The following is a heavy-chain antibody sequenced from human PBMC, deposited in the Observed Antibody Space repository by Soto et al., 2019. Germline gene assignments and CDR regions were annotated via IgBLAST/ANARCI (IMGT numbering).Heavy chain of an antibody. CDR3: AKGGEGHSNFDS. CDR2: ISGSGGST. V-gene: IGHV3-23*01. D-gene: IGHD3-10*01. CDR1: GFTFTNYA. Sequence: EVQLLESGGGFIQPGESLILSCAASGFTFTNYAMSWVRQAPGKGPEWVSAISGSGGSTYYADSVKGRFTFSRENSRNTLYLQMNILIADDTAVYYCAKGGEGHSNFDSTGQRVLVTVTS. J-gene: IGHJ4*02.